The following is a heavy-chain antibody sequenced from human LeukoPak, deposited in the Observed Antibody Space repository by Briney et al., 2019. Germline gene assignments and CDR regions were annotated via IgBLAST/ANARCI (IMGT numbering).Heavy chain of an antibody. D-gene: IGHD1-26*01. Sequence: SETLSLTCTVSGYSISSGYYWGWIRQPPGKGLEWIGSIYHSGSTYYNPSLKSRVTISVDTSKNQFSLKLSSVTAADTAVYYCARHLSGLGRGWFDPWGQGTLVTVSS. J-gene: IGHJ5*02. CDR2: IYHSGST. CDR1: GYSISSGYY. CDR3: ARHLSGLGRGWFDP. V-gene: IGHV4-38-2*02.